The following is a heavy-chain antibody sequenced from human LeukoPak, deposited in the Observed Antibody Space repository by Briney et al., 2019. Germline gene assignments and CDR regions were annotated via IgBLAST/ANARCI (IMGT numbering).Heavy chain of an antibody. Sequence: GGSLRLSCAASGFTVSSNYMSWVRQPPGKGLEWVSVIYSGGGTDYADSVKGRFTISRDNSKNTLYLQMNSLRAEDTAVYYCARAVGVTAIHNAFDIWGQGTMVTVSS. J-gene: IGHJ3*02. V-gene: IGHV3-66*02. CDR3: ARAVGVTAIHNAFDI. D-gene: IGHD2-21*02. CDR2: IYSGGGT. CDR1: GFTVSSNY.